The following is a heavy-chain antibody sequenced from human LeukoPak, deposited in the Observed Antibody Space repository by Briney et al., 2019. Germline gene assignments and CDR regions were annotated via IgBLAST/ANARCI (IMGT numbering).Heavy chain of an antibody. Sequence: GESLRLSCAASGFTVSSNYMSWVRQAPGKGLEWVSVIYSGGSTYYADSVKGRFTISRDNAKNSLYLQMNSLRAEDTAVYYCARDRHRGFDYWGQGTLVTVSS. CDR1: GFTVSSNY. D-gene: IGHD6-6*01. CDR2: IYSGGST. CDR3: ARDRHRGFDY. J-gene: IGHJ4*02. V-gene: IGHV3-53*01.